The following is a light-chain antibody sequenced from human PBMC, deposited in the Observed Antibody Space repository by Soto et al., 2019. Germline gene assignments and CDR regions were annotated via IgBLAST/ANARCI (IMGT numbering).Light chain of an antibody. CDR2: EVS. Sequence: QSVLTQPASVSGSPGRSITISCSGASSDVGDYNYVSWYQQHPGKAPKLIIFEVSDRPSGVSSRFSGSKSGNTASLTISGLQAGDEADYYCSSYRSTGASYVFGTGTKVTVL. CDR1: SSDVGDYNY. J-gene: IGLJ1*01. CDR3: SSYRSTGASYV. V-gene: IGLV2-14*01.